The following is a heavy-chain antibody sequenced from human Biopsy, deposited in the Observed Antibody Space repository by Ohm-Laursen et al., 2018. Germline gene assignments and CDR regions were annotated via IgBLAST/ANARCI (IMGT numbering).Heavy chain of an antibody. CDR1: GFTVYNNY. V-gene: IGHV3-66*01. CDR2: IYSGGDT. Sequence: SLRLSCAACGFTVYNNYMSWVRQATGKGLERVSLIYSGGDTRDADSVKARFTISRDSSKNTLYLQMNSLRVEYTAVYYCARGPSGVSTIGRGQGTLVTVSS. CDR3: ARGPSGVSTIG. D-gene: IGHD5/OR15-5a*01. J-gene: IGHJ4*02.